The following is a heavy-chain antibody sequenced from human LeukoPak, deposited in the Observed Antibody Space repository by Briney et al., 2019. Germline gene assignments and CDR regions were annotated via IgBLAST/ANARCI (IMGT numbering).Heavy chain of an antibody. CDR2: ISSSSSYI. V-gene: IGHV3-21*01. Sequence: GGSLRLSCAASGFTFSSYSMNWVRQAPGKGLEWVSSISSSSSYIYYADSVKGRFTISRDNAKNSLYLQMNRLRAEDTAVYYCARAPLVGASEIDYWGQGTLVTVSS. J-gene: IGHJ4*02. D-gene: IGHD1-26*01. CDR1: GFTFSSYS. CDR3: ARAPLVGASEIDY.